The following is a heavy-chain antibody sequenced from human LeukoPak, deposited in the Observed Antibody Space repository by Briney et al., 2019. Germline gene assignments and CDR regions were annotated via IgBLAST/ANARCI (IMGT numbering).Heavy chain of an antibody. D-gene: IGHD5-18*01. V-gene: IGHV4-4*07. CDR3: ARTTEGGYIGYFYYYYMDV. Sequence: SETLSLTCSVSGGSVSSYYWSWIRQPAGKGLEWIGRIYSSGTITYNPSLQSRVTMSVDTSKNEFSLKPRSVTAADTAVYYCARTTEGGYIGYFYYYYMDVWGKGTTVTISS. J-gene: IGHJ6*03. CDR1: GGSVSSYY. CDR2: IYSSGTI.